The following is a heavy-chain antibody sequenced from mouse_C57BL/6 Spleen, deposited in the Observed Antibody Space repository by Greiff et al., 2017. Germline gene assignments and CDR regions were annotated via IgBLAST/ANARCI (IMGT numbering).Heavy chain of an antibody. V-gene: IGHV5-17*01. CDR1: GFTFSDYG. Sequence: EVKLEESGGGLVKPGGSLKLSCAASGFTFSDYGMHWVRQAPEKGLEWVAYISSGSSTIYYADTVKGRFTISRDNAKNTLFLQMTSLRSEDTAMYYCAREGDYDGRFAYWGQGTLVTVSA. D-gene: IGHD2-4*01. CDR3: AREGDYDGRFAY. J-gene: IGHJ3*01. CDR2: ISSGSSTI.